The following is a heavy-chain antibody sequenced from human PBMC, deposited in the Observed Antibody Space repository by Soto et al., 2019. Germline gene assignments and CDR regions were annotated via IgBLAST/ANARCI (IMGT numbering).Heavy chain of an antibody. CDR1: GFTFSSYA. Sequence: EVQLLESGGDLVQPGGSLRLPCAASGFTFSSYAMSWVRQAPGKGLEWVSTISGRGDDTYYTDSVKGRFTISRDNSKNTLYVHMNSLRAEDTAVYYCASAQPTYSSSYFDYLGQGTLVTVSS. V-gene: IGHV3-23*01. CDR3: ASAQPTYSSSYFDY. J-gene: IGHJ4*02. D-gene: IGHD3-22*01. CDR2: ISGRGDDT.